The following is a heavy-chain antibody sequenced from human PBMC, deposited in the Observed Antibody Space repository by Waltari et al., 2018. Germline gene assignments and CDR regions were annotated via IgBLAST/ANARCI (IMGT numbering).Heavy chain of an antibody. CDR2: ISSSSSYI. J-gene: IGHJ5*02. V-gene: IGHV3-21*01. D-gene: IGHD6-19*01. CDR3: ARKGGHSAVAGTVDGIDP. CDR1: GFTFCSYS. Sequence: EVQLVESGGGLVKPGGSLRLSCAASGFTFCSYSMNWVRQAPGKGLEWVSSISSSSSYIYYADSVKGRFTISRDNAKNSLYLQMNSLRAEDTAVYYCARKGGHSAVAGTVDGIDPWGQGTLVTVSS.